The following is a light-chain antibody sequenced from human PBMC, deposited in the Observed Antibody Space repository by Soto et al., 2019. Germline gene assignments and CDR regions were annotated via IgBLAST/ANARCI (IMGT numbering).Light chain of an antibody. CDR2: GKN. CDR3: QSYDSSLSGYVV. V-gene: IGLV1-40*01. J-gene: IGLJ2*01. CDR1: SSNIGAGYD. Sequence: QSVLTQPPSVSGAPGQRVTISCTGSSSNIGAGYDVHWYLQLPGTAPKLLIYGKNNRPSGVPDRFSGSKSGTSASLAITGLQAEDEGNYYCQSYDSSLSGYVVFGGGTKLTV.